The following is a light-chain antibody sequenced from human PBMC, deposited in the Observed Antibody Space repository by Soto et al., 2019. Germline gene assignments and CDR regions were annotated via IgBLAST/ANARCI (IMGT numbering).Light chain of an antibody. CDR1: QGISSY. V-gene: IGKV1-9*01. J-gene: IGKJ4*01. CDR2: AAS. CDR3: QQCNSYPLT. Sequence: DIQLTQSPSFLSASVGDRVTITCRASQGISSYLAWYQQKPGKVPKLLIYAASTLQSGVPSRFSGSGSGTEFTLTISSLQPEDFATYYCQQCNSYPLTFGGGTKVEIK.